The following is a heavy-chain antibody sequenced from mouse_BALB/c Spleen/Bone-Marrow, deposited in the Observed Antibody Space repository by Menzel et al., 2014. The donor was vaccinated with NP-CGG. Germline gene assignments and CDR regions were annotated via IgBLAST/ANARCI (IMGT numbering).Heavy chain of an antibody. D-gene: IGHD1-1*01. V-gene: IGHV2-9*02. Sequence: QVQFQQSRPALAAPSQSLPITCTVSGFSLTRYGVHWVRQPPGKVLEWLGVIWAGGSTNYNSALMSRLSISKDNSKSQVFLKMNSLQTDDTAMCYCARGSYYEGAMDYWGQGTSVTISS. J-gene: IGHJ4*01. CDR3: ARGSYYEGAMDY. CDR2: IWAGGST. CDR1: GFSLTRYG.